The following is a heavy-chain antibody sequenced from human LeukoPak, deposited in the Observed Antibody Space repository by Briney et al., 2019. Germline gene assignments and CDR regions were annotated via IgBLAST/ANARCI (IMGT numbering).Heavy chain of an antibody. CDR3: ARVVITPTDAFDI. CDR2: IYYSGST. J-gene: IGHJ3*02. V-gene: IGHV4-39*01. Sequence: PSETLSLTCTVSGGSISSSSYYWGWIRQPPGKGLEWIGSIYYSGSTYYNPSLKSRVTISVDTSKNQFFLKLSSVTAADTAVYYCARVVITPTDAFDIWGQGTMVTVSS. D-gene: IGHD3-22*01. CDR1: GGSISSSSYY.